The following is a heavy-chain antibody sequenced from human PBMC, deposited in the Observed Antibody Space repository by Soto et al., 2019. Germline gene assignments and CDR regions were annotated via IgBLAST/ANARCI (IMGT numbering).Heavy chain of an antibody. CDR3: AGDRLDASIYCMDV. J-gene: IGHJ6*02. D-gene: IGHD1-1*01. V-gene: IGHV4-4*07. CDR2: VYNSGRI. CDR1: GGSLIGYY. Sequence: SETLSLTCSVSGGSLIGYYWSWIRQPAGKGLEWIGRVYNSGRINYNPSLKNRVTRSVDMSKNQFSLKMTSVTAADTAVYYCAGDRLDASIYCMDVVYRGTSVTVSS.